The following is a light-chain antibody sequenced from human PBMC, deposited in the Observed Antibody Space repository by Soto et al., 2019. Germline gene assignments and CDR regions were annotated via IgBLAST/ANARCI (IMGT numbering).Light chain of an antibody. CDR1: SSNIGAGYD. Sequence: QSVLTQPPSVSGAPGQRVTISCTGSSSNIGAGYDVHWYQQLPGTAPKLLIYGNSNRPSGVPDRCSGSKSGTSASLAITGLQADDESDYYCQSYDRSLSGSFVVFGGGTKLTVL. CDR3: QSYDRSLSGSFVV. CDR2: GNS. V-gene: IGLV1-40*01. J-gene: IGLJ2*01.